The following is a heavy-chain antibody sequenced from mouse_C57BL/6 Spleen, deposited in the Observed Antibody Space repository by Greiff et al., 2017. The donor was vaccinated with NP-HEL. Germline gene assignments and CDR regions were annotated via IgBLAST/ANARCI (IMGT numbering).Heavy chain of an antibody. V-gene: IGHV1-69*01. D-gene: IGHD1-1*01. CDR1: GYTFTSYW. CDR3: ARGTTVVATGDFDY. Sequence: QVQLQQPGAELVMPGASVKLSCKASGYTFTSYWMHWVKQRPGQGLEWIGEIDPSDSYTNYNQKFKGKSTLTVDKSSSTAYMQLSSLTSEDSAVYYCARGTTVVATGDFDYWGQGTTLTVSS. CDR2: IDPSDSYT. J-gene: IGHJ2*01.